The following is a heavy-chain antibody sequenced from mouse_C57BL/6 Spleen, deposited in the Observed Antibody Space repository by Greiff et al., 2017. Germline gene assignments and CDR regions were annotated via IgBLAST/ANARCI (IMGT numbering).Heavy chain of an antibody. V-gene: IGHV1-22*01. Sequence: VQLKESGPELVKPGASVKMSCKASGYTFTDYNMHWVKQSHGKSLEWIGYINPNNGGTSYNQKFKGKATLTVNKSSSTAYMELRSLTSEDSAVYYCARSYYGSDWYFDVWGTGTTVTVSS. CDR1: GYTFTDYN. D-gene: IGHD1-1*01. CDR2: INPNNGGT. CDR3: ARSYYGSDWYFDV. J-gene: IGHJ1*03.